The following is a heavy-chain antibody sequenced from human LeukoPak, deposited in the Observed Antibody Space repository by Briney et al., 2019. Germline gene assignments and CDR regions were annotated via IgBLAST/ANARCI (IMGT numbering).Heavy chain of an antibody. CDR1: GGSFSGYY. D-gene: IGHD3-10*01. J-gene: IGHJ4*02. CDR2: TYYSGST. CDR3: AKATMVRGAKYYFDY. V-gene: IGHV4-34*01. Sequence: PSETLSLTCAVYGGSFSGYYWSWICQPPGKGLEWIGSTYYSGSTYYNPSLKSRVTISVDTSKNQFSLKLSSVTAADTAVYYCAKATMVRGAKYYFDYWGQGTLVTVSS.